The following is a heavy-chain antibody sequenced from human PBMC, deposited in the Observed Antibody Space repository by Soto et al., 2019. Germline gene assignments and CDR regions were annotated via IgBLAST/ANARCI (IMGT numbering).Heavy chain of an antibody. CDR2: IIPIFGTA. CDR3: ARGIRRKDHYYYYGMGV. Sequence: SVKVSCKASGGTFRSYAISWVRQAPGQGLEWMGGIIPIFGTANYAQKFQGRVTITADESTSTAYMELSSLRSEDTAVYYCARGIRRKDHYYYYGMGVWGQGTTVTVSS. J-gene: IGHJ6*02. CDR1: GGTFRSYA. D-gene: IGHD1-20*01. V-gene: IGHV1-69*13.